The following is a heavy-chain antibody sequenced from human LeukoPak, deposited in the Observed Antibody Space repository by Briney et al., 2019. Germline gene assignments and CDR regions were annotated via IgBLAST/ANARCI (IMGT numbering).Heavy chain of an antibody. V-gene: IGHV4-30-4*01. D-gene: IGHD3-10*01. CDR1: GGSISSGDYY. Sequence: SETLSLTCTVSGGSISSGDYYWSWIRQPPGKGLEWIGYIYYSGSTYYNPSLKSRVTISVDTSKNQFSLKLSSVTAADTAVYYCAREGVRPGGSGSYTDYWGQGTLVTVSS. CDR2: IYYSGST. CDR3: AREGVRPGGSGSYTDY. J-gene: IGHJ4*02.